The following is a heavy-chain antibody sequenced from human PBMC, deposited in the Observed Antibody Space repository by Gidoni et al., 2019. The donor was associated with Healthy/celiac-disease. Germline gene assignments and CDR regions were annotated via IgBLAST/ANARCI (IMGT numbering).Heavy chain of an antibody. V-gene: IGHV3-30*02. Sequence: QVQLVQSGGGVVQPGGSRGLSCAASGFTFSDSGMHWVRQAPGKGLEWVTFIRYDGNNKYYAGSVKGRFTISRDNSKNTLFLQMNSLRAEDTAVYYCAKNMYDSSAYYLDYWGQGTLVTVSS. J-gene: IGHJ4*02. CDR2: IRYDGNNK. CDR3: AKNMYDSSAYYLDY. CDR1: GFTFSDSG. D-gene: IGHD3-22*01.